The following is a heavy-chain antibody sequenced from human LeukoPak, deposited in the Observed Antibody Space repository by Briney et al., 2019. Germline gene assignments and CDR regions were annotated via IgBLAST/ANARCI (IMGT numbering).Heavy chain of an antibody. J-gene: IGHJ6*03. D-gene: IGHD5-24*01. CDR2: ISSSSSYI. CDR3: ARDGKEMATKSHFDYYYYMDV. CDR1: GFTFSSYS. V-gene: IGHV3-21*01. Sequence: GGSLRLSCAASGFTFSSYSMNWVRQAPGEGLEWVSSISSSSSYIYYADSVKGRFTISRDNAKNSLYLQMNSLRAEDTAVYYRARDGKEMATKSHFDYYYYMDVWGKGTTVTVSS.